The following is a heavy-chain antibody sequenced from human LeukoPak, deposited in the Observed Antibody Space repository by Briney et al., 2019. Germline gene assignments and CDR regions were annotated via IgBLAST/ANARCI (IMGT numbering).Heavy chain of an antibody. D-gene: IGHD3-3*01. CDR1: GGSISSGGYY. J-gene: IGHJ4*02. Sequence: PSETLSLTCTVSGGSISSGGYYWSWIRQPPGKGLEWIGSIYYSGSTYYNPSLKSRVTISVDTSKNQFSLKLSSVTAADTAVYCCATSVLRFLEWLEELDYWGQGTLVTVSS. CDR2: IYYSGST. CDR3: ATSVLRFLEWLEELDY. V-gene: IGHV4-39*01.